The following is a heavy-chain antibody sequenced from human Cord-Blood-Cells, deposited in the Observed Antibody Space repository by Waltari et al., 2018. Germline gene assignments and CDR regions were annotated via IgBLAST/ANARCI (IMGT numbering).Heavy chain of an antibody. CDR1: GFTFSSYG. V-gene: IGHV3-33*01. D-gene: IGHD3-9*01. CDR3: ARDRAILTGYDAFDI. CDR2: IWYDGSNK. J-gene: IGHJ3*02. Sequence: QVQLVESGGGVVQPGRSLRLSCAASGFTFSSYGMHWVRQAPGKGLEGVGVIWYDGSNKYYADAVEGRFTISRDNSKNTLYLQMNSVRAEDTAVYYCARDRAILTGYDAFDIWGQGTMVTVSS.